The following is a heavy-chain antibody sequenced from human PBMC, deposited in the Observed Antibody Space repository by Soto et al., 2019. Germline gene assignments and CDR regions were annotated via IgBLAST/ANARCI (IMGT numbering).Heavy chain of an antibody. V-gene: IGHV4-59*01. CDR1: GVSINDFY. D-gene: IGHD4-4*01. CDR3: ARGGAYSNYFDY. CDR2: LSYTGNT. Sequence: TSETLSLTCSVSGVSINDFYWSWIRQPPGKGLEWIASLSYTGNTNYNPALKSRVTISVDTSKNQFSLKLRSLRSDDTAVYYCARGGAYSNYFDYWGQGALVTVSS. J-gene: IGHJ4*02.